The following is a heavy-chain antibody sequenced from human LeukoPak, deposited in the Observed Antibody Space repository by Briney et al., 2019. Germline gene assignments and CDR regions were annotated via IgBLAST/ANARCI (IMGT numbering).Heavy chain of an antibody. CDR2: ISSSSYI. CDR3: ARRSGSYFNFDY. Sequence: PGGSLRLTCAASGFTFSTYSMNWVRQAPGKGLEWVSSISSSSYIYYADSVKGRFTISRDNAKNSLFLQMNSLRAEDTALYYCARRSGSYFNFDYWGQGTLVTVSS. J-gene: IGHJ4*02. D-gene: IGHD1-26*01. CDR1: GFTFSTYS. V-gene: IGHV3-21*01.